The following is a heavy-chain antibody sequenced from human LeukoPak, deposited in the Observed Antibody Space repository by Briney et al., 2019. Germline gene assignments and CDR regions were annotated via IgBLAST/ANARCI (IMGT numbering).Heavy chain of an antibody. CDR1: GFTFSSYA. CDR3: AREHPGIAVAGTGNFDY. V-gene: IGHV3-30-3*01. D-gene: IGHD6-19*01. CDR2: ISYDGSNK. J-gene: IGHJ4*02. Sequence: GGSLRLPCAASGFTFSSYAMHWVRQAPGKGLEWVAVISYDGSNKYYADSVKGRFTISRDNSKNTLYLQMNSLRAEDTAVYYCAREHPGIAVAGTGNFDYWGQGTLVTVSS.